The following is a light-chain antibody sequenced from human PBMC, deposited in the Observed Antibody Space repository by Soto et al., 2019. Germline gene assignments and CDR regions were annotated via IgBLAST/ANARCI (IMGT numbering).Light chain of an antibody. V-gene: IGKV3-20*01. J-gene: IGKJ1*01. CDR1: QSVSNNY. Sequence: EIVLTQSPGTLSLSPGERATLSCRASQSVSNNYLAWYQQKPGQAPRLLIYGASNRATGIPDRFSGAGSGADFSFTISNLQPEDSATYYCQQYEDLPLTFGQGTKVDIK. CDR2: GAS. CDR3: QQYEDLPLT.